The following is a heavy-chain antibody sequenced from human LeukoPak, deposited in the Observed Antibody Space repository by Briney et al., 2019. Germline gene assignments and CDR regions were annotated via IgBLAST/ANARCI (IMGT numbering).Heavy chain of an antibody. CDR3: ARDLASGNHPDGFDV. V-gene: IGHV3-33*05. J-gene: IGHJ3*01. CDR2: MLYDGSGI. Sequence: GRSLRLSCAASGFSFRLYGMHWVRQAPGKGLKWVALMLYDGSGIYYADSVKGRFSVSRDNSNYMFYLQMTSLRAEDSAVYYCARDLASGNHPDGFDVWAQGTLVTVSS. D-gene: IGHD1-14*01. CDR1: GFSFRLYG.